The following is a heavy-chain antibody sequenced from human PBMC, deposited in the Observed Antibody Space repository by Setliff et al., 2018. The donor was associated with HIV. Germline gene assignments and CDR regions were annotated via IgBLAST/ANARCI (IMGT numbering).Heavy chain of an antibody. J-gene: IGHJ6*03. CDR3: ARVESSNSWGNYYYYMDV. CDR2: ITSTSSYI. CDR1: GFTFSDYD. Sequence: GGSLRLSCAASGFTFSDYDMHWVRQAPGKGLEWVSSITSTSSYIYYADSVRGRFTVSRDDAKRSLYLQMNSLRAEDTAVYYCARVESSNSWGNYYYYMDVWGKGTTVTVSS. D-gene: IGHD6-6*01. V-gene: IGHV3-21*01.